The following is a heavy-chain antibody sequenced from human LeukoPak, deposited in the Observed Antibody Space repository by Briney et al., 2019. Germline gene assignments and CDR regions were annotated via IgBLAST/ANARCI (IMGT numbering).Heavy chain of an antibody. CDR1: GFTFSSYW. J-gene: IGHJ1*01. CDR2: IKSDGKT. V-gene: IGHV3-74*01. Sequence: GGSLRLSCAASGFTFSSYWMRWVRQAPGKGLVWVSRIKSDGKTNYAESVKGRFTISRDNAKNTVSLQMNSLRAEDTGVYYCARAPSEIGGYYPEYFRRWGQGTLVTVS. D-gene: IGHD3-22*01. CDR3: ARAPSEIGGYYPEYFRR.